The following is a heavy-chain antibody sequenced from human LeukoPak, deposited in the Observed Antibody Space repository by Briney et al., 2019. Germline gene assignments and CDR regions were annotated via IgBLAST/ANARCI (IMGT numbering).Heavy chain of an antibody. D-gene: IGHD5-24*01. CDR3: ARGWNYFDY. V-gene: IGHV3-33*01. CDR2: IWYDGSNK. J-gene: IGHJ4*02. Sequence: PGGSLRLSCAASAFTFSNYAMHWVRQAPGKGLEWVAIIWYDGSNKYYADSVRGRFTISRDNSKNTLYLQMNSLRAEDTAVYYCARGWNYFDYWGQGTLVTVSS. CDR1: AFTFSNYA.